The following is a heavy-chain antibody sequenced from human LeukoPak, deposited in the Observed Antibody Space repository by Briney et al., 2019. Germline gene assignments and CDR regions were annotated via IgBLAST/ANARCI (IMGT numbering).Heavy chain of an antibody. CDR2: ISGSGGST. D-gene: IGHD2-21*01. J-gene: IGHJ4*02. Sequence: EASVKVSCKASGGTFSSYAMSWVRQAPGKGLEWVSAISGSGGSTYYAGSVKGRFTISRDNSKNTLYLQMNSLRAEHTAVYYCAKDLLPTEVYYFDYWGQGTLVTVSS. V-gene: IGHV3-23*01. CDR3: AKDLLPTEVYYFDY. CDR1: GGTFSSYA.